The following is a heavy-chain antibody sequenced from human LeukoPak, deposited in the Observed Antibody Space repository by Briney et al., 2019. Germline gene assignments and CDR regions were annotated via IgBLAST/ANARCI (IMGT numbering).Heavy chain of an antibody. Sequence: PGGSLRLSCAASGFSFSTSGMHWVRQAPGKGLEWVAVISYDGSNKYYADSVKGRFTISRDNSKNTLYLQMNSLRAEDTAVYYCARDRPLHYFDYWGQGTLVTVSS. V-gene: IGHV3-33*05. CDR1: GFSFSTSG. CDR2: ISYDGSNK. CDR3: ARDRPLHYFDY. J-gene: IGHJ4*02.